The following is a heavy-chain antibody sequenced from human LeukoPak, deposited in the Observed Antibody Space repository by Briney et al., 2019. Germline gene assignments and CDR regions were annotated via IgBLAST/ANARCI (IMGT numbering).Heavy chain of an antibody. J-gene: IGHJ5*02. Sequence: GGSLRLSCAASGFTVSSNYMSWVRQAPGKGLEWVSVIYSGGSTYYADSVKGRFTISRDNSKNTLYLQMNSLRAEDTAVYYCAREDFCSSGNCFDPWGQGTLVTVSS. CDR2: IYSGGST. CDR1: GFTVSSNY. D-gene: IGHD6-13*01. CDR3: AREDFCSSGNCFDP. V-gene: IGHV3-53*01.